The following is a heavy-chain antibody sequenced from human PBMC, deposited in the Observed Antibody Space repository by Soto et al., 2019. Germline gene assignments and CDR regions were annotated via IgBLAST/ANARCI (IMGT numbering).Heavy chain of an antibody. Sequence: QVQLVQSGAEVKKPGASVKVSCKASGYTFTSYAMHWVRQAPGQRLEWMGWINAGNGNTKYSQKFQGRVTITRDTSASTAYMELSSLRSEDTAVYYCARDGCSGGSCYYFDYWGQGTLVTVSS. V-gene: IGHV1-3*01. J-gene: IGHJ4*02. D-gene: IGHD2-15*01. CDR3: ARDGCSGGSCYYFDY. CDR2: INAGNGNT. CDR1: GYTFTSYA.